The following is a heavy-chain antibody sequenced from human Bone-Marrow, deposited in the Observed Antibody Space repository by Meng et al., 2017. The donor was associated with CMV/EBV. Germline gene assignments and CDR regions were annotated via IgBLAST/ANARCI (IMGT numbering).Heavy chain of an antibody. J-gene: IGHJ6*02. D-gene: IGHD6-13*01. Sequence: SGPTLVTPTETLTLTCTVSGFSLSNARMGVSWIRQRPGKALEGLEHIFSIDEKSYSITLKSRFTISKDTSKSQVVLTMTNMDPVDTATYYCARIISNVYYYYGMDVWGQGTTVTVSS. CDR3: ARIISNVYYYYGMDV. CDR1: GFSLSNARMG. CDR2: IFSIDEK. V-gene: IGHV2-26*01.